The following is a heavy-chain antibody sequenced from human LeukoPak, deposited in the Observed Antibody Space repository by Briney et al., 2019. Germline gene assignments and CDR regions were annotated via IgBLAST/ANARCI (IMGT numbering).Heavy chain of an antibody. J-gene: IGHJ4*02. CDR2: IMRSGTYM. Sequence: GGSLRLSCAASGFTFCYYSMNWGRQAPGEGLEWVSSIMRSGTYMYYADSVKGRFTISRDKVNNPLYLQMNSLIAEDTALYYCAKVDAYCGSDCFSLDYWGQATLVSVSS. V-gene: IGHV3-21*01. D-gene: IGHD2-21*02. CDR3: AKVDAYCGSDCFSLDY. CDR1: GFTFCYYS.